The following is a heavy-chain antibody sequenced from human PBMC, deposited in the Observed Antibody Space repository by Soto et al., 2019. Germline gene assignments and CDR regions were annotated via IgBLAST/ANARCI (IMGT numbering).Heavy chain of an antibody. V-gene: IGHV3-30*18. Sequence: QVQLVESGGGVVQPGRSLRLSCAASGFTFSSYGMHWVRQAPGKGLEWVAVISYDGSNKYYADSVKGRFTISRDNSKNTLYLQMNSLRAEVTAVYYCAKVPTSSSSGWDYYYGMDVWGQGTTVTVSS. CDR2: ISYDGSNK. D-gene: IGHD6-19*01. J-gene: IGHJ6*02. CDR1: GFTFSSYG. CDR3: AKVPTSSSSGWDYYYGMDV.